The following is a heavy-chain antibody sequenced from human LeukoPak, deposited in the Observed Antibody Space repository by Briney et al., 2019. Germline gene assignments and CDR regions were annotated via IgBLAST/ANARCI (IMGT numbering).Heavy chain of an antibody. J-gene: IGHJ4*02. Sequence: GESLKISCEGSGYSFTSYWIGWVRQMPGKGLEWVAIIYPGDSDTIYSPSFQGQVTISDDNSISTAYLQWSSLKASDTAMYYCARSSDSSGFYDYFDYWGQGTLVTVSS. CDR3: ARSSDSSGFYDYFDY. CDR2: IYPGDSDT. CDR1: GYSFTSYW. D-gene: IGHD3-22*01. V-gene: IGHV5-51*01.